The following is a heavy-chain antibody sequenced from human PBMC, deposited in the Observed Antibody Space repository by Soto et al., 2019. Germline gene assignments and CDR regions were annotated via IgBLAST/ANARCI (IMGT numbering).Heavy chain of an antibody. V-gene: IGHV1-69*13. J-gene: IGHJ6*02. Sequence: SVKVSCKASGGTFSSYAISWVRQAPGQGLEWMGGIIPIFGTANYAQKFQGRVTITADESTSTAYMELSSLRSEDTAVYYCARDPDIVVVPAATPYYYVMDVWGQGTTVTVSS. CDR1: GGTFSSYA. D-gene: IGHD2-2*01. CDR2: IIPIFGTA. CDR3: ARDPDIVVVPAATPYYYVMDV.